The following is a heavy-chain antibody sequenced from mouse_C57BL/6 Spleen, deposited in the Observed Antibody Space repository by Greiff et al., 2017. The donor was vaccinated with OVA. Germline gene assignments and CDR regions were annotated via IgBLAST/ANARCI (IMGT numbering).Heavy chain of an antibody. V-gene: IGHV1-26*01. D-gene: IGHD4-1*01. J-gene: IGHJ1*03. CDR1: GYTFTDYY. CDR3: ARSLGRPYWYFDV. CDR2: INPNNGGT. Sequence: EVQLQQSGPELVKPGASVKISCKASGYTFTDYYMNWVKQSHGKSLEWIGDINPNNGGTSYNQKFKGKATLTVDKSSSTAYMELRSLTSEDSAVYYCARSLGRPYWYFDVWGTGTTVTVSS.